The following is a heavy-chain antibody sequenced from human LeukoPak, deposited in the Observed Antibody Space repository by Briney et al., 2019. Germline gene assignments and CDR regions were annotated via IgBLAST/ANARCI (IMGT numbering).Heavy chain of an antibody. V-gene: IGHV3-30*03. CDR2: ISYDGSNK. D-gene: IGHD6-19*01. CDR3: AGKLGHSSGWYYFDY. Sequence: GGSLRLSCAASGFTFSSYGMHWVRQAPGKGLEWVAVISYDGSNKYYADSVKGRFTISRDNSKNTLYLQMNSLRAEDTAVYYCAGKLGHSSGWYYFDYWGQGTLVTVSS. J-gene: IGHJ4*02. CDR1: GFTFSSYG.